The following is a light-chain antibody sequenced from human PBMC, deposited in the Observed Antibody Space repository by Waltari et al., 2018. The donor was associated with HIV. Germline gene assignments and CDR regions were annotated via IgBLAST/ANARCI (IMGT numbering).Light chain of an antibody. CDR2: TNR. V-gene: IGLV1-40*01. CDR1: SSNIGAGQD. CDR3: QSYDSSLGGLV. Sequence: QSVLTQPPSVSGAPGQRVTISCTGGSSNIGAGQDVHWYQQLPGTAPKLLIVTNRNRAAGVPDSCFGSKSGTSASLAITGLQAEDEADYYCQSYDSSLGGLVFGGGTKLTVL. J-gene: IGLJ3*02.